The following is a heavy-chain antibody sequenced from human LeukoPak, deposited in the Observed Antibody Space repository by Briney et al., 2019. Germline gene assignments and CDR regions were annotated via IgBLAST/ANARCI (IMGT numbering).Heavy chain of an antibody. V-gene: IGHV3-30-3*01. CDR1: GFTCSSYA. CDR2: ISYDRSNK. J-gene: IGHJ4*02. CDR3: ARDLRFLFYFDY. Sequence: PGGSLRLSCAASGFTCSSYAMHWVRQAPGKGLEWVAVISYDRSNKYYADSVKGRFTISRDNSKNTLYLQMNSLRAEDTAVYCCARDLRFLFYFDYWGQGTLVTVSS. D-gene: IGHD2/OR15-2a*01.